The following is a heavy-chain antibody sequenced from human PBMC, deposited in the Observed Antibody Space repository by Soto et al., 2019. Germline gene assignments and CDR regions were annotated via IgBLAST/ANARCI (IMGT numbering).Heavy chain of an antibody. J-gene: IGHJ6*02. D-gene: IGHD2-15*01. CDR1: GYTFTTYA. CDR2: INAGNGNT. V-gene: IGHV1-3*01. Sequence: ASVKVSCKASGYTFTTYAIHWVRQAPGQRLEWMGWINAGNGNTRYSQKFQGRVTITRDTSASTAYMELSSLRSEDTTVYYCARGRYCSGGTCYGIDVWGQGTTVTVSS. CDR3: ARGRYCSGGTCYGIDV.